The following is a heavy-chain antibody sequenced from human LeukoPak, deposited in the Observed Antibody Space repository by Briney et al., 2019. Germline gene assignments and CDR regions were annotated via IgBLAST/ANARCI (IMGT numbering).Heavy chain of an antibody. CDR1: GFTFSRCS. CDR3: ARDWNY. J-gene: IGHJ4*02. V-gene: IGHV3-48*01. D-gene: IGHD3-3*01. Sequence: PGGSLRLSCTASGFTFSRCSMNWVRQAPGKGLEWVSYISSSSSSIYYADSVKGRFTISRDNAKNSLYLQMNSLRAEDTAVYYCARDWNYWGQGTLVTVSS. CDR2: ISSSSSSI.